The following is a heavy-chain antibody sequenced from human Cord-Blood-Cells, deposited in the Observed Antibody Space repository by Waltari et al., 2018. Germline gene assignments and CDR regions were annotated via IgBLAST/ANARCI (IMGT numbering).Heavy chain of an antibody. CDR3: ATGWSRARVREPPVGY. D-gene: IGHD1-26*01. CDR1: GYPLTELS. J-gene: IGHJ4*02. Sequence: QVQLVQSGAEVKKPGASVKVSCKVSGYPLTELSMHWVRQAPGKGLEWMGGFDPEDGETIYAQKFQGRVTMTEDTSTDTAYMELSSLRSEDTAVYYCATGWSRARVREPPVGYWGQGTLVTVSS. V-gene: IGHV1-24*01. CDR2: FDPEDGET.